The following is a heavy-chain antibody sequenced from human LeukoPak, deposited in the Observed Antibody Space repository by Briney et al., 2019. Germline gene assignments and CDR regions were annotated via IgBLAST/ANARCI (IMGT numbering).Heavy chain of an antibody. Sequence: GGSLRLSCAVSGITLSNYGMSWVRQAPGKGLEWVTGLSGSGGGTNYADSVQGRFTISRDNPKNTLYLQMNSLRAEDTAVYFCAKRGVVIRVFLVGFHKEAYYFDSWGQGALVTVSS. J-gene: IGHJ4*02. D-gene: IGHD3-10*01. V-gene: IGHV3-23*01. CDR3: AKRGVVIRVFLVGFHKEAYYFDS. CDR2: LSGSGGGT. CDR1: GITLSNYG.